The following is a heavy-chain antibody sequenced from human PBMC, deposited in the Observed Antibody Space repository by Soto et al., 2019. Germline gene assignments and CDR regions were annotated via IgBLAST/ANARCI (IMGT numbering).Heavy chain of an antibody. J-gene: IGHJ3*02. CDR3: AKGWSIFGVVSDAFDI. CDR2: ISYDGSNK. Sequence: GGSLRLSCAASGFTFSSYGMHWVRQAPGKGLEWVAVISYDGSNKYYADSVKGRFTISRDNSKNTLYLQMNSLRAEDTAVYYCAKGWSIFGVVSDAFDIWGQGTMVTVSS. D-gene: IGHD3-3*01. CDR1: GFTFSSYG. V-gene: IGHV3-30*18.